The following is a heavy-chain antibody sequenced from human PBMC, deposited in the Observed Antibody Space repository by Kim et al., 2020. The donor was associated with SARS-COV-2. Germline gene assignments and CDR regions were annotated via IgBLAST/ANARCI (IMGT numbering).Heavy chain of an antibody. Sequence: GGSLRLSCAASGFTFSSYAMSWVRQVPGKGLEWVSAISGGGDSTYYADSVKGRFTISRDNSKNTLYLQMNSLRAEDTAVYYCAKGPYSSSWYFVQRWGQGTLVTVSS. J-gene: IGHJ1*01. CDR1: GFTFSSYA. D-gene: IGHD6-13*01. CDR3: AKGPYSSSWYFVQR. V-gene: IGHV3-23*01. CDR2: ISGGGDST.